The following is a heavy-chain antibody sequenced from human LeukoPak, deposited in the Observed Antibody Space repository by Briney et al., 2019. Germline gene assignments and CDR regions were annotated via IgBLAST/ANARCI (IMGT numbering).Heavy chain of an antibody. CDR2: IYTSGST. CDR1: GGSISSYY. CDR3: AXXPSLSDAXDI. Sequence: PSETLSLTCTVSGGSISSYYWSWIRQPAGKGLEWIGRIYTSGSTNYXPSLKSRVTMSVDTSKNQFSLKLSSVTAADTAVYYCAXXPSLSDAXDIWGQGTMVTVSS. J-gene: IGHJ3*02. V-gene: IGHV4-4*07. D-gene: IGHD3-16*02.